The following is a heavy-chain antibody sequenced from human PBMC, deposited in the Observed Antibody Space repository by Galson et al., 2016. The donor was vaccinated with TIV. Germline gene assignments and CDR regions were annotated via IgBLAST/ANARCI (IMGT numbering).Heavy chain of an antibody. D-gene: IGHD2/OR15-2a*01. CDR3: ARSNSYNFYYMAV. J-gene: IGHJ6*03. V-gene: IGHV1-69*13. Sequence: SVKVSCKASGGTFSSYAISWVRQAPGQGLEWMGGIIGMFGITNYAQRFQGRVTITADGSTSTAYMELSSLRSEDTAVYYCARSNSYNFYYMAVWGQGTTVTVSS. CDR2: IIGMFGIT. CDR1: GGTFSSYA.